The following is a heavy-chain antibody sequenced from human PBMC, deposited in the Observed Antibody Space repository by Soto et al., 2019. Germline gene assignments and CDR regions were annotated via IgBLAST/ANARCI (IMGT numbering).Heavy chain of an antibody. V-gene: IGHV1-2*04. CDR3: ARATPAYYDFWSGYFREYGMDV. CDR1: GYTFTGYY. J-gene: IGHJ6*02. D-gene: IGHD3-3*01. Sequence: ASVKVSCKASGYTFTGYYMRWVRQAPGQGLEWMGWINPNSGGTNYAQKFQGWVTMTRDTSISTAYRELSRLRSDDTAVYYCARATPAYYDFWSGYFREYGMDVWGQGTTVTVSS. CDR2: INPNSGGT.